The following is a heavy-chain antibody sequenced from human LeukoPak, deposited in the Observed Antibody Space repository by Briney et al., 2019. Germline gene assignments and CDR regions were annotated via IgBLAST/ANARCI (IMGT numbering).Heavy chain of an antibody. CDR3: ARYGAGGYYYYGMDV. CDR2: ISSSGSAI. CDR1: GFTFSTYG. J-gene: IGHJ6*02. V-gene: IGHV3-48*03. Sequence: GGSLRLSCAASGFTFSTYGMNWVRQAPGKGLEWVSYISSSGSAIYYADSVKGRFIISRDNAKNSLYLQMNSLRAEDTAVYYCARYGAGGYYYYGMDVWGQGTRSPSP. D-gene: IGHD2-8*02.